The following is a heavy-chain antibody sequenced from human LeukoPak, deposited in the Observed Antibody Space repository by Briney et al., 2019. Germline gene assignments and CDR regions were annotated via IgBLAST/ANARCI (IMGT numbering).Heavy chain of an antibody. J-gene: IGHJ4*02. V-gene: IGHV4-34*01. CDR2: INHSGST. Sequence: SETLSLTCAVYGGSFSGYYWGWIRQPPGKGLEWIGEINHSGSTNYNPSLKSRVTISVDTSKNQFSPKLSSVTAADTAVYYCASPWDFWGQGTLVTVSS. CDR1: GGSFSGYY. CDR3: ASPWDF.